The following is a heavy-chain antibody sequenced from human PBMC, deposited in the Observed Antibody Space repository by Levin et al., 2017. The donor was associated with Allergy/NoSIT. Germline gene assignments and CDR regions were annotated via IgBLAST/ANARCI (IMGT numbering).Heavy chain of an antibody. CDR3: ARGGYSSSWFWID. Sequence: GGSLRLSCAASGLIFSSYWMTWVRQAPGKGLEWVANIKHDGSEKYYVDSVKGRFTISRDNAKNSLYLQMNSLRVDDTAMYYCARGGYSSSWFWIDWGQGTLVTVSS. D-gene: IGHD6-13*01. CDR2: IKHDGSEK. CDR1: GLIFSSYW. V-gene: IGHV3-7*04. J-gene: IGHJ4*02.